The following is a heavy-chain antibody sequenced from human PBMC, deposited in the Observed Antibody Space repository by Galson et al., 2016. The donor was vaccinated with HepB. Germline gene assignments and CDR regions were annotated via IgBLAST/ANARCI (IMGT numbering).Heavy chain of an antibody. CDR2: TTFNSGNM. CDR1: GFNFDGFA. J-gene: IGHJ4*02. CDR3: TKDGGAYVGASGEPGHN. Sequence: SLRLSCAASGFNFDGFAMHWVRQVPGKGLEWVAGTTFNSGNMAYGDSVKGRFTISRDNSKNSLYLQMESVRADDTALYYCTKDGGAYVGASGEPGHNWGQGTLVTVSS. D-gene: IGHD6-25*01. V-gene: IGHV3-9*01.